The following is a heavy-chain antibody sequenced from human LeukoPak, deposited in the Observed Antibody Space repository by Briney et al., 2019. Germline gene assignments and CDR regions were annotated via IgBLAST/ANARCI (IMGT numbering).Heavy chain of an antibody. Sequence: SETLSLTCAVYGGSFSGYYWSLIRQPPGKGLEWIGEINHSGSTNYNPSLKSRVTISVDTSKNQFSLKLSSVTAADTAVYYCARPYRPYDSSGYYYGFDYWGQGTLVTVSS. CDR1: GGSFSGYY. J-gene: IGHJ4*02. CDR2: INHSGST. D-gene: IGHD3-22*01. CDR3: ARPYRPYDSSGYYYGFDY. V-gene: IGHV4-34*01.